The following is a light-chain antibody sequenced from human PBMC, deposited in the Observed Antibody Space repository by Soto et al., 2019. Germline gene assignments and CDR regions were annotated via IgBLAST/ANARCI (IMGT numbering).Light chain of an antibody. CDR2: DAS. J-gene: IGKJ1*01. Sequence: EIVLTQSPATLSLSPGERATLSCRASQSVSSYLAWYQQKPGQAPRLLIYDASNRATGIPARFSGSGSGTEFTLTISSLQPDDFATYYCQQYNSYRTCGQGTKVDIK. CDR3: QQYNSYRT. V-gene: IGKV3-11*01. CDR1: QSVSSY.